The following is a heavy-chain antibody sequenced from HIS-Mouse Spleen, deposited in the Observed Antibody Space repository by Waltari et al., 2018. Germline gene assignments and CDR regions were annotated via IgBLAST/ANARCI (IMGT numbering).Heavy chain of an antibody. CDR3: ATSGYPLFDY. Sequence: QVQLVQSGAEVKKPGASVKVSCKASGYTFTGYYMHWVRQAPGQGLEWMGWINPNSGGTNYAQQFQGRVTMTRDTSISTAYMELSRLRSDDTAVYYCATSGYPLFDYWGQGTLVTVSS. V-gene: IGHV1-2*02. D-gene: IGHD6-13*01. CDR1: GYTFTGYY. CDR2: INPNSGGT. J-gene: IGHJ4*02.